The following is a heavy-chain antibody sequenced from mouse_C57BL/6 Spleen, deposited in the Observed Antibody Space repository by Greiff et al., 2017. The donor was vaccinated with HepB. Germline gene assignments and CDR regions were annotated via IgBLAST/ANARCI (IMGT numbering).Heavy chain of an antibody. V-gene: IGHV1-64*01. CDR3: ARGGVINTVVATKDWYFDV. CDR1: GYTFTSYW. D-gene: IGHD1-1*01. CDR2: IHPNIGST. J-gene: IGHJ1*03. Sequence: QVQLQQPGAELVKPGASVKLSRKASGYTFTSYWMHWVKQRPGQGLEWIGMIHPNIGSTNYNEKFKSKATLTVVKSSSTAYMQLSSLTSEDSAVYYCARGGVINTVVATKDWYFDVWGTGTAVTVSS.